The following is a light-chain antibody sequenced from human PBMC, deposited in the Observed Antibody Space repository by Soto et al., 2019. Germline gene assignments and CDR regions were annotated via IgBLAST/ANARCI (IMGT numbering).Light chain of an antibody. CDR1: QSVSTN. CDR3: QQYNNWPRT. CDR2: GAS. J-gene: IGKJ1*01. V-gene: IGKV3-15*01. Sequence: ETVLTQSPATLSLSPGERATLSCRASQSVSTNLAWYQQKPGQVPRVLIYGASTRATEIPARFSGSGSGTEFTLTIDSLQSEDFAVYYCQQYNNWPRTFGQGTKVDIK.